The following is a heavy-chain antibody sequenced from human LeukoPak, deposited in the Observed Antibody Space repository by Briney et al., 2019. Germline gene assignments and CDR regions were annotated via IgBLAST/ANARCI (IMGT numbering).Heavy chain of an antibody. CDR1: GFTFSSYA. CDR2: ISYDGSNK. J-gene: IGHJ4*02. V-gene: IGHV3-30*04. D-gene: IGHD2-21*02. Sequence: PGRSLRLSCAASGFTFSSYAMHWVRQAPGKGLEWVAVISYDGSNKYYADSVKGRFTISRDNSKNTLYLQMNNLRAEDTAVYYCAKDRRVTDVVVTATIDYWGQGTLVTVSS. CDR3: AKDRRVTDVVVTATIDY.